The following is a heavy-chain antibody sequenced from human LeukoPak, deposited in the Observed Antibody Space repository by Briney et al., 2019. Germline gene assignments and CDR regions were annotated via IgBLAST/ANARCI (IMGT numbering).Heavy chain of an antibody. CDR3: ARVNVEKAMGIYSYYGMDV. CDR1: GYTFTTYA. D-gene: IGHD5-18*01. J-gene: IGHJ6*02. V-gene: IGHV7-4-1*02. CDR2: INTNTGNP. Sequence: WASVKVSCKASGYTFTTYAMNWVRQAPGQGLEWMGWINTNTGNPTYAQGFTGRFVFSLDTSVSTAYLQVSSLKAEDTAVYYCARVNVEKAMGIYSYYGMDVWGQGTTVTVSS.